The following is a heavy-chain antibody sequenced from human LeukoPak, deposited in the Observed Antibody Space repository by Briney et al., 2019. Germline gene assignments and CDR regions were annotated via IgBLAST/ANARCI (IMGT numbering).Heavy chain of an antibody. Sequence: GGSLRLSCAASGFTFSDYWMSWVRQAPGKGLEWVANIKQDGSEQYYVDSVKGRFTISRDNAKNSVYLQMNSLRAEDTAVYYRARGVGGADYWGQGTLVTVSS. J-gene: IGHJ4*02. CDR1: GFTFSDYW. V-gene: IGHV3-7*01. CDR3: ARGVGGADY. CDR2: IKQDGSEQ. D-gene: IGHD2-21*01.